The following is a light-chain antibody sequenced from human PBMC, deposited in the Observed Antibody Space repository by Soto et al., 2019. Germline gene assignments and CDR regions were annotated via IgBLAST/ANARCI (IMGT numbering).Light chain of an antibody. CDR2: DDS. V-gene: IGLV3-21*02. J-gene: IGLJ1*01. CDR3: QVWDHTTEHYV. Sequence: SYELTQPPSVSVAPGQTARITCGGNNIGTKGVHWYQQKPGQAPALVVYDDSARPSGIPERFSGSNSGNTATLTINRVKAGDEADYYCQVWDHTTEHYVFGPGTKVTVL. CDR1: NIGTKG.